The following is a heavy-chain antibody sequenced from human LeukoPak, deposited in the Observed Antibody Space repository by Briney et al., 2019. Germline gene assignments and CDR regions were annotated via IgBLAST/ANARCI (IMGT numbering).Heavy chain of an antibody. D-gene: IGHD6-25*01. J-gene: IGHJ5*02. CDR3: ARVAGYLPTRWFDP. CDR1: GGSISSYY. Sequence: KPSETLSLTCTVSGGSISSYYWSWIRQPPGKGLEWIGYIYYSGSTNYNPSLKSRVTISVDTSKNQFSLKLTSVTAADTAVYYCARVAGYLPTRWFDPWGQGTHVTVSS. CDR2: IYYSGST. V-gene: IGHV4-59*12.